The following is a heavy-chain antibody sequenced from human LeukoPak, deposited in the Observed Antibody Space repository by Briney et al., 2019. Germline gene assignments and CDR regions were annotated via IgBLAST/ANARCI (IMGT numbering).Heavy chain of an antibody. D-gene: IGHD2-2*01. CDR2: INSDGSST. CDR3: ATQLAEGY. V-gene: IGHV3-74*01. Sequence: GGSLRLSCAASGFTFSSYWMHWVRQAPGKGLVWGSGINSDGSSTHYADPVKGRFTISRDNAKNTLYLQMNTLRAEDTSVYFCATQLAEGYWGQGTLVTVSS. CDR1: GFTFSSYW. J-gene: IGHJ4*02.